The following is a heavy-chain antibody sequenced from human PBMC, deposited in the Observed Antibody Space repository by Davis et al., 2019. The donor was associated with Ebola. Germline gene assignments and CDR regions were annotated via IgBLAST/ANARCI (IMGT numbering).Heavy chain of an antibody. D-gene: IGHD4-11*01. CDR2: INHSGST. Sequence: MPSETLSLTCAVYGGSFSGYYWSWIRQPPGKGLEWIGEINHSGSTNYNPSLKSRVTISVDTSKNQFSLKLSSVTAADTAVYYCARADSTVTTSWFDPWGQGTLVTVSS. J-gene: IGHJ5*02. CDR3: ARADSTVTTSWFDP. V-gene: IGHV4-34*01. CDR1: GGSFSGYY.